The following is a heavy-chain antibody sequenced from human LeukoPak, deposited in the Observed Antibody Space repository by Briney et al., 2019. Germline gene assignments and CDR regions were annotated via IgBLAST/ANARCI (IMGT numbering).Heavy chain of an antibody. D-gene: IGHD3-10*01. V-gene: IGHV1-69*05. Sequence: SVKVSCKASGGTFSSYAISWVRQAPGQGLEWMGGIIPIFGTANYAQKFQGRVTITTDESTSTAYMELSSLRSEDTAVYYCARLRFGELRDYGMDVWGQGTTVTVSS. J-gene: IGHJ6*02. CDR3: ARLRFGELRDYGMDV. CDR1: GGTFSSYA. CDR2: IIPIFGTA.